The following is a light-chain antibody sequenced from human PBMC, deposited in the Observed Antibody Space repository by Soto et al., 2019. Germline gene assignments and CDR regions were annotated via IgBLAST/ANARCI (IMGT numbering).Light chain of an antibody. J-gene: IGKJ2*01. CDR3: QQYNSYSMYT. CDR1: QSISSW. CDR2: KAS. V-gene: IGKV1-5*03. Sequence: DIQMTQSPSTLSASVGDRVTITCRASQSISSWLAWYQQKPGKAPKLLIYKASSLESGVPSRFSGSGSGTEFTLTISSLQPGDFATYYCQQYNSYSMYTFGQGTKLEIK.